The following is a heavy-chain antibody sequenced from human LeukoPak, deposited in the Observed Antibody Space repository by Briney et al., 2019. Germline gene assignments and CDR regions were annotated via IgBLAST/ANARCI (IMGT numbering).Heavy chain of an antibody. D-gene: IGHD3-10*01. Sequence: AGGSLRLSCAASGFTFSSYAMSWVRQAPGKGLEWVSAISGSGGSTYYADSVKGRFTISRDNSKNTLYLQMNSLRAEDTAVYYCAKDRQEGPGRWFGELGFDPWGQGTLVTVSS. CDR1: GFTFSSYA. J-gene: IGHJ5*02. CDR3: AKDRQEGPGRWFGELGFDP. V-gene: IGHV3-23*01. CDR2: ISGSGGST.